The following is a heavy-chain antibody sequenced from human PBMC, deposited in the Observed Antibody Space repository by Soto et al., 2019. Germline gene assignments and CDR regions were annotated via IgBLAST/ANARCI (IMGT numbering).Heavy chain of an antibody. D-gene: IGHD1-20*01. V-gene: IGHV3-23*01. Sequence: SLRLSCAASGFTFSSYAMSWVRQAPGKGLEWVSAISGSGGSTYYADSVKGRFTVSRDNSKNTLDLQMSNLRAEDTAVYYCATVHNTSRSFDYWGQGTLVTVSS. CDR3: ATVHNTSRSFDY. CDR2: ISGSGGST. J-gene: IGHJ4*02. CDR1: GFTFSSYA.